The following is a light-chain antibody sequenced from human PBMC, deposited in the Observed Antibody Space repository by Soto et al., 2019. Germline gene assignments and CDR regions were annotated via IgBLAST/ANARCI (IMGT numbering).Light chain of an antibody. CDR1: QSVSKY. CDR2: DAS. J-gene: IGKJ4*01. CDR3: QQRSNWPQIT. V-gene: IGKV3-11*01. Sequence: EIVLTQSPATLSLSPGERATLSCRASQSVSKYLAWYQQKPGQAPSLLIHDASNRATGIPARFSGSGSGTDFTLTISSLDPEDFGVYYCQQRSNWPQITFGGGTKVEIK.